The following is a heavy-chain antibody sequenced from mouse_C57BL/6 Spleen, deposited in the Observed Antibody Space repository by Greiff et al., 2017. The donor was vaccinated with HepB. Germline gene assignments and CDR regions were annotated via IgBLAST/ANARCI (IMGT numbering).Heavy chain of an antibody. Sequence: QVQLQQPGAELVKPGASVKMSCKASGYTFTSYWITWVKQRPGQGLEWIGDIYPGSGSTNYNEKFKSKATLTVDTSSSTAYMQLSSLTSEDSAVYYCAREGDYDVGGWFAYWGQGTLVTVSA. J-gene: IGHJ3*01. V-gene: IGHV1-55*01. D-gene: IGHD2-4*01. CDR1: GYTFTSYW. CDR3: AREGDYDVGGWFAY. CDR2: IYPGSGST.